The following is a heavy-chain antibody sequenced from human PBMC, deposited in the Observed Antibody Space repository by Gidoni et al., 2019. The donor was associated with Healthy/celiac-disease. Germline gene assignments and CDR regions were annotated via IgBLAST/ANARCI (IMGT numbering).Heavy chain of an antibody. V-gene: IGHV3-23*01. Sequence: EVQLLDAGGRLDTPGGCLIPSCAAAGTPCRDDAISWGRQAPGKGLEWVSAVSGSGGSTYYADSVKGRFTISRDNSKNTLYLQMNSLRAEDTAVYYCAKDQDYDVWSGYSIDYWGQGTLVTVSS. D-gene: IGHD3-3*01. CDR2: VSGSGGST. J-gene: IGHJ4*02. CDR3: AKDQDYDVWSGYSIDY. CDR1: GTPCRDDA.